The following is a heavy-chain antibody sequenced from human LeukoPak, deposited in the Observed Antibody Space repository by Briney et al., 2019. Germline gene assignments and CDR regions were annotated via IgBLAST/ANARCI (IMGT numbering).Heavy chain of an antibody. CDR3: AKGGYDFWSGYLLFDY. CDR2: IYTSGST. D-gene: IGHD3-3*01. Sequence: PSETLSLTCTVSGGSISTYYWSWIRQPAGKGLEWIGRIYTSGSTNYNPSLKSRVTISVDTSKNQFSLKLSSVTAADTAVYYCAKGGYDFWSGYLLFDYWGQGTLVTVSS. V-gene: IGHV4-4*07. CDR1: GGSISTYY. J-gene: IGHJ4*02.